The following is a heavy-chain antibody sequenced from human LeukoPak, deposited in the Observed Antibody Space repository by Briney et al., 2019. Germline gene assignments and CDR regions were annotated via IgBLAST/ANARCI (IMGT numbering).Heavy chain of an antibody. Sequence: SETLSLTCAVYGGSFSGYYWSWIRQPPGKGLERIGEINHSGSTNYNPSLKSRVTISVDTSKNQFSLKLSSVTAADTAVYYCARLRRARGRAYYFDYRGQGTLVTVSS. D-gene: IGHD1-26*01. J-gene: IGHJ4*02. CDR3: ARLRRARGRAYYFDY. V-gene: IGHV4-34*01. CDR1: GGSFSGYY. CDR2: INHSGST.